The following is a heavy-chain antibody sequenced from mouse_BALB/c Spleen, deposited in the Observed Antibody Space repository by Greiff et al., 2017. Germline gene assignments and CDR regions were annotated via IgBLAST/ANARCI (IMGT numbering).Heavy chain of an antibody. V-gene: IGHV2-9-2*01. CDR1: GFSLTSYD. CDR3: VRDQDRYDPWFAY. CDR2: IWTGGGT. D-gene: IGHD2-14*01. J-gene: IGHJ3*01. Sequence: VKLMESGPGLVAPSQSLSITCTVSGFSLTSYDISWIRQPPGKGLEWLGVIWTGGGTNYNSAFMSRLSISKDNSKSQVFLKMNSLQTDDTAIYYCVRDQDRYDPWFAYWGQGTLVTVSA.